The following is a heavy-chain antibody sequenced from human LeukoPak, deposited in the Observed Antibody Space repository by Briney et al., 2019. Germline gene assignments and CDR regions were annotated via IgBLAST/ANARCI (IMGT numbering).Heavy chain of an antibody. V-gene: IGHV3-13*01. J-gene: IGHJ6*02. CDR1: GFTYSNYD. CDR2: IGPAGNT. D-gene: IGHD3-16*01. Sequence: GGSLRPSCAASGFTYSNYDMHWVRQATGKGLEWVSSIGPAGNTYYPGSVKGRFTVSRENAKNSFYLQMNSLGAGDTAVYYCARESGGVVGGMDVWGQGTTVTVSS. CDR3: ARESGGVVGGMDV.